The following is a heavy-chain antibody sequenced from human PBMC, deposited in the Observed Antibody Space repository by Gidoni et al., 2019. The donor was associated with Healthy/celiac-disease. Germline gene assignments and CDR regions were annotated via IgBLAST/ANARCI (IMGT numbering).Heavy chain of an antibody. CDR2: IYWYDDK. J-gene: IGHJ5*02. Sequence: HTTLTESGPTLLKLTQTLTLTCSFSAFSLSTGGVGVGGIRQPPGKALQWLALIYWYDDKRYSPSLKSRLTITTDTSKNRVFLTITNMHPVATATYYCAHSWVLPRSSVFLITLNWFDPWGLGPLFTVSS. CDR1: AFSLSTGGVG. D-gene: IGHD3-22*01. CDR3: AHSWVLPRSSVFLITLNWFDP. V-gene: IGHV2-5*01.